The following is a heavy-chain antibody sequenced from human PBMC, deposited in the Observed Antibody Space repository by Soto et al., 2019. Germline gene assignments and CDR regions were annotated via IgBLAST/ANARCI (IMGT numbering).Heavy chain of an antibody. CDR2: IKQDGSDK. V-gene: IGHV3-7*05. Sequence: EVQLVESGGGLVQPGGSLRLSCAASGFTFSSYWMSWVRQAPGKGLEWVANIKQDGSDKYYVDSVKGRFTISRDNAKNSLYLQMNSLRVEETAVYYCARREVQTMVDYAYYGMDVWGQGTTVTVSS. J-gene: IGHJ6*02. CDR1: GFTFSSYW. CDR3: ARREVQTMVDYAYYGMDV. D-gene: IGHD3-10*01.